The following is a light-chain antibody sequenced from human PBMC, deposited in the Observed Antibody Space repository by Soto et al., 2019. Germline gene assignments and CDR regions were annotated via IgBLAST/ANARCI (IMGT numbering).Light chain of an antibody. CDR1: QSVSSN. V-gene: IGKV3-15*01. CDR3: QPYNNWPLT. J-gene: IGKJ4*01. Sequence: EIVMTQSPATLSVSPGERATLSCRASQSVSSNLAWYQQKPGQAPRLLIYGASTRATGIPARFSGSGSGTEFTLTISSLQPGDFATYYCQPYNNWPLTFGGGTKVDIK. CDR2: GAS.